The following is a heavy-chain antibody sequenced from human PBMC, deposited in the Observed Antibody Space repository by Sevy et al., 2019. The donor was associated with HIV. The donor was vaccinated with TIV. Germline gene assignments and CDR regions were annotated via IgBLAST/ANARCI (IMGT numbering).Heavy chain of an antibody. J-gene: IGHJ4*02. CDR1: GFTFSTYW. Sequence: GGSLRLSCVASGFTFSTYWMNWVRQAPGKGLEWVANIKQDGSEKYYVHSVKGRFTISRDNAKSSLYLQMNSLRAEDTAVYFCASQLVRKSSFDYWGQGTLVTVSS. CDR2: IKQDGSEK. V-gene: IGHV3-7*03. CDR3: ASQLVRKSSFDY. D-gene: IGHD6-13*01.